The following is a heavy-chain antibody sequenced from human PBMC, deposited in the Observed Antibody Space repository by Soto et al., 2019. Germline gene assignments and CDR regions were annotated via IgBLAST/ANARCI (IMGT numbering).Heavy chain of an antibody. J-gene: IGHJ4*02. CDR1: GFTFSSYA. D-gene: IGHD3-22*01. V-gene: IGHV3-64D*06. Sequence: PGGSLRLSCSASGFTFSSYAMHWVRQAPGKGLEKVSSISTNGGSTHYADSVKGRFTISRDNSKNTQYLQMSSLRADDTAVYYCVKGEYYYDSSGYYPFDYWGQGTLVTVS. CDR3: VKGEYYYDSSGYYPFDY. CDR2: ISTNGGST.